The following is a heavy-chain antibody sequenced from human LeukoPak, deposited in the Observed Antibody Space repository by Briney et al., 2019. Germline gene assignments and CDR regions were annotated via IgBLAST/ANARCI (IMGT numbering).Heavy chain of an antibody. Sequence: PSETLSLTCTVSGGSISSYYWSWIRQPAGEGLEWIGRVYTSGSTNYNPSLKSRVTMSVDTSKNQFSLKLSSVTAADTAVYYCARSRAVAGAFDIWGQGTMVTVSS. CDR2: VYTSGST. J-gene: IGHJ3*02. D-gene: IGHD6-19*01. CDR1: GGSISSYY. V-gene: IGHV4-4*07. CDR3: ARSRAVAGAFDI.